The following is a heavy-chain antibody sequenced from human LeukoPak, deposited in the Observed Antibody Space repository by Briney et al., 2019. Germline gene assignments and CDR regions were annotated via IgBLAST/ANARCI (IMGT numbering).Heavy chain of an antibody. CDR2: CHYSGNT. V-gene: IGHV4-59*13. CDR1: GVSISSNY. Sequence: SETLSLTCTVSGVSISSNYWSWIRQPPGKGLEWSGYCHYSGNTNYNPSLKSRATISVDMSKNQFSLTLNSVTAADTAVYYCARSASSTSRSAFDIWGQGTRVTASS. J-gene: IGHJ3*02. CDR3: ARSASSTSRSAFDI.